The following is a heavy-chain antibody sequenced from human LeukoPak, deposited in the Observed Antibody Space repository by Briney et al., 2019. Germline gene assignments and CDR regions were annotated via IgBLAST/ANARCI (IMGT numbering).Heavy chain of an antibody. J-gene: IGHJ4*02. CDR1: GGSISSGGYY. V-gene: IGHV4-31*03. Sequence: SETLSLTCTVSGGSISSGGYYWSWIRQHPGKGLEWIGYIYYSGSTYYNPSLKSRVTISVDTSKNQFSLKLCSVTAADTAVYYCAREGGGSTTSFDYWGQGTLVTVSS. CDR3: AREGGGSTTSFDY. CDR2: IYYSGST. D-gene: IGHD1-1*01.